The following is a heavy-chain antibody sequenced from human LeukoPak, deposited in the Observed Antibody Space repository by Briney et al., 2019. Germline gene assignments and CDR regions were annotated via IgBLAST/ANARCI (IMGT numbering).Heavy chain of an antibody. CDR3: ARDGRYSGYDGGFDY. V-gene: IGHV1-18*01. CDR1: GYTFTSYG. CDR2: ISAYNGNT. J-gene: IGHJ4*02. Sequence: PGASVKVSCKASGYTFTSYGISWVRQAPGQGLEWMGWISAYNGNTNYAQKLQGRVTMTTDTSTSTAYMELRSLRSDDTAVYYCARDGRYSGYDGGFDYWGQGTLVTVSS. D-gene: IGHD5-12*01.